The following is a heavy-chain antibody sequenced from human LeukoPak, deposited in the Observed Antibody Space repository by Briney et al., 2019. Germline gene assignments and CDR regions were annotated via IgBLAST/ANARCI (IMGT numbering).Heavy chain of an antibody. V-gene: IGHV3-21*01. D-gene: IGHD3-3*01. CDR3: ARAAPLHVLRFLEWSDY. CDR1: GFTFSSYS. CDR2: ITSSSSYI. J-gene: IGHJ4*02. Sequence: GGSLRLSCAGSGFTFSSYSMNWVRQAPGKGLEWVSSITSSSSYIYYAASVTGRFTIPRDNAKSSLYLQMNSLRAEDTAVYYCARAAPLHVLRFLEWSDYWGQGTLVTVSS.